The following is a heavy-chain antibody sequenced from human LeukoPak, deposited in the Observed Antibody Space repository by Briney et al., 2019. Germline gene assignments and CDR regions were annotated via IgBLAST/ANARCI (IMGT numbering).Heavy chain of an antibody. CDR1: GFTLSSDW. J-gene: IGHJ4*02. CDR2: INSDGTGT. CDR3: ARGYGGKSPPFDC. Sequence: GGSLRLSCAASGFTLSSDWMHWVRQAPGKGLVWVSRINSDGTGTTYADSVKGRFTISRDNAKNTLYLQMNSLRAEDTAVYYRARGYGGKSPPFDCWGQGTLVTVSS. D-gene: IGHD4-23*01. V-gene: IGHV3-74*01.